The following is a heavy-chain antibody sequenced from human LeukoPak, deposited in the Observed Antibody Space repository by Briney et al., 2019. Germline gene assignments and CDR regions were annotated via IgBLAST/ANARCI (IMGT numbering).Heavy chain of an antibody. CDR1: GFTFGDYA. Sequence: GGSLRLSCTASGFTFGDYAMSWFRQAPGKGLEWVGFIRSKAYGGTTEYAASVKGRFTISRDGSKSIAYLQMNSLKTEDTAVYYCTRDRGIRTRDYFDYWGQGTLVTVSS. CDR2: IRSKAYGGTT. D-gene: IGHD2-21*01. V-gene: IGHV3-49*01. J-gene: IGHJ4*02. CDR3: TRDRGIRTRDYFDY.